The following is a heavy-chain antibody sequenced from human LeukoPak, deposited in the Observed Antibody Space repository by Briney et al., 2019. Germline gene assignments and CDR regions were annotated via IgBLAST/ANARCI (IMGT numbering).Heavy chain of an antibody. CDR2: ISYDGSNK. CDR1: GFTFSSYA. J-gene: IGHJ4*02. CDR3: TQIYYDFWSGYDQ. V-gene: IGHV3-30-3*01. Sequence: GGSLRLSCAASGFTFSSYAMHWVRQAPGKGLEWVAVISYDGSNKYYADSVKGRFTISRDNSKNTLYLQMNSLKTEDTAVYYCTQIYYDFWSGYDQWGQGTLVTVSS. D-gene: IGHD3-3*01.